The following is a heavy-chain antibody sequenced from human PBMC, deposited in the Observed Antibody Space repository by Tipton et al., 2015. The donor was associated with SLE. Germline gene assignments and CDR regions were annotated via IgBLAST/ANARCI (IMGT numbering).Heavy chain of an antibody. J-gene: IGHJ5*02. D-gene: IGHD7-27*01. CDR3: ASQLGMGGFDP. CDR2: IWDDGSRQ. Sequence: SLRLSCAASGFTFRDYGMHWVRQAPGKGLEWVAVIWDDGSRQYYSDSMQGQFGIFRDNSRNTVSLQMNSLRAEDTAVYYCASQLGMGGFDPWGQGTLVTVSS. CDR1: GFTFRDYG. V-gene: IGHV3-33*01.